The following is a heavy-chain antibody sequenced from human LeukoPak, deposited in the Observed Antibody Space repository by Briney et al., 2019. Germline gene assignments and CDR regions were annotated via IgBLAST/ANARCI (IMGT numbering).Heavy chain of an antibody. CDR2: INAGNGNT. V-gene: IGHV1-3*01. J-gene: IGHJ6*02. Sequence: ASVKVSCKASGYTFTSYAMHWVRQAPGQRLEWMGWINAGNGNTKYSQKFQGRVTITRDTSASTAYMELSSLRSEDTAVYYCATKYSYGSDYYYGMDVWGQGTTVTVSS. CDR3: ATKYSYGSDYYYGMDV. CDR1: GYTFTSYA. D-gene: IGHD5-18*01.